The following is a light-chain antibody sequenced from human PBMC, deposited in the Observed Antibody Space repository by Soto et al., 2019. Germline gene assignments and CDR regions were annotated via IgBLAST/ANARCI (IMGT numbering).Light chain of an antibody. CDR2: DVS. Sequence: QSALTQPASLSGSPGQSITISCTGTSSDVGGYNYVSWYQQHPGKAPKLMIYDVSNQPSGVSNRFSGSKSGNTASLTISGLQAEDEADYYCSSYTRSSLYVFGTGTKVTVL. V-gene: IGLV2-14*01. CDR1: SSDVGGYNY. CDR3: SSYTRSSLYV. J-gene: IGLJ1*01.